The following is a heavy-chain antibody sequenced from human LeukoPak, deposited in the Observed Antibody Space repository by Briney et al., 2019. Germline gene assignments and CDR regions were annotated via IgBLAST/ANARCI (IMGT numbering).Heavy chain of an antibody. CDR3: AKDGAWLRFDD. CDR1: GFTFSSYS. V-gene: IGHV3-48*01. D-gene: IGHD5-12*01. CDR2: ISSSSSTI. Sequence: AGGSLRLSCAASGFTFSSYSMNWVHQAPGRGLEWVSHISSSSSTIYYADSVKGRFTISRDDSKNALYLQMKNLRAEDTAVYYCAKDGAWLRFDDWGQGILVTVSS. J-gene: IGHJ4*02.